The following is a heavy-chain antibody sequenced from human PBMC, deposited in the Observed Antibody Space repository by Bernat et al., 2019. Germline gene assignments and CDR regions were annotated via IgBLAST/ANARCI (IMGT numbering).Heavy chain of an antibody. CDR3: TTVEKWELLWFGELLGVDY. J-gene: IGHJ4*02. CDR2: IKSKTDGGTT. V-gene: IGHV3-15*07. D-gene: IGHD3-10*01. CDR1: GFTFSNVR. Sequence: EVQLVESGGGLVKPGGSLRLSCAASGFTFSNVRMNWVRQAPGKGLEWVGRIKSKTDGGTTDYATPVKGRFTISRDDSKSTLYMQMNSLKTEDTAVYYCTTVEKWELLWFGELLGVDYWGQGTLVTVSS.